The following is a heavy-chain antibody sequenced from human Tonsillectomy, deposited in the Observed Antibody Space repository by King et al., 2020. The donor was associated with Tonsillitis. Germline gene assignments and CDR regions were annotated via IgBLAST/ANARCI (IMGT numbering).Heavy chain of an antibody. D-gene: IGHD2-2*01. CDR2: IDYSGST. CDR3: ARRSTSGDYDAFDI. CDR1: GYSISRSNW. V-gene: IGHV4-28*01. Sequence: VQLQESGPGLVKPSDTLSLTCAVSGYSISRSNWWGWIRQPPGKGLEWIGYIDYSGSTYYNPSLKSRVTMSVDTSKNQFSLKLSSVTAVDTAVYYCARRSTSGDYDAFDIWGQGTMVTVSS. J-gene: IGHJ3*02.